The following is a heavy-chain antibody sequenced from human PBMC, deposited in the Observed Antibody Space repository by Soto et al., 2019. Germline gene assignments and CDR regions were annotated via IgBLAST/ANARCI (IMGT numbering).Heavy chain of an antibody. J-gene: IGHJ4*02. CDR2: IYHSGST. V-gene: IGHV4-4*02. D-gene: IGHD3-10*02. CDR1: GGSVSSNDW. CDR3: ARSPMIGPARRLDY. Sequence: PSETLSLTCAVSGGSVSSNDWWTWIRQPPGKGLEWIGEIYHSGSTNYNPSLKSRVTMSVDTSKNQFSLTLNSVTAADTAVFYCARSPMIGPARRLDYWGQGTLVTVSS.